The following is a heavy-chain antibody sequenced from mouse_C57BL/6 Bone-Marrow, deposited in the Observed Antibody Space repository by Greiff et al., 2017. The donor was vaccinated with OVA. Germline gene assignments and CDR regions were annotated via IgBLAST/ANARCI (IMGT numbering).Heavy chain of an antibody. CDR2: IDPGDGET. CDR3: ARSPTTVVAIDY. D-gene: IGHD1-1*01. Sequence: VQLKESGAELVKPGASVKLSCTASGFNINDSYMHWVKQRTEQGLEWIGRIDPGDGETKYGPKFQGKATITADTSSRTAYLQLSSLTSEDTAVDYCARSPTTVVAIDYWGQGTTLTVSS. J-gene: IGHJ2*01. CDR1: GFNINDSY. V-gene: IGHV14-2*01.